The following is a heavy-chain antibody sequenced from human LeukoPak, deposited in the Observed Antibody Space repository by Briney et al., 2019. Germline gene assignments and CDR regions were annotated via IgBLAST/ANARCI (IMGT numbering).Heavy chain of an antibody. V-gene: IGHV4-38-2*02. J-gene: IGHJ4*02. CDR3: ARSRRSWSTFDY. D-gene: IGHD6-13*01. CDR1: GYSISSGYY. CDR2: IYHSGST. Sequence: SETLSLTCTVSGYSISSGYYWGWIRQPPGKGLEWIGNIYHSGSTYYNPSLKSRVTISVDTSKNQFSLKLTSVTATDTAVYYCARSRRSWSTFDYWGQGTLVTVSS.